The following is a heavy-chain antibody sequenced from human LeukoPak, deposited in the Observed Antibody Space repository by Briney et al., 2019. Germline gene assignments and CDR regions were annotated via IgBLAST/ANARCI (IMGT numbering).Heavy chain of an antibody. CDR3: AKGKDIVVVPAAMPTWFDP. J-gene: IGHJ5*02. D-gene: IGHD2-2*01. CDR2: IIPIFGTA. V-gene: IGHV1-69*05. Sequence: SVKVSCKASGGTFSSYAISWVRQAPGQGLEWMGGIIPIFGTANYAQKYQGRVTITTDESTSTAYMELSSQRSEDTAVYYCAKGKDIVVVPAAMPTWFDPWGQGTLVTVSS. CDR1: GGTFSSYA.